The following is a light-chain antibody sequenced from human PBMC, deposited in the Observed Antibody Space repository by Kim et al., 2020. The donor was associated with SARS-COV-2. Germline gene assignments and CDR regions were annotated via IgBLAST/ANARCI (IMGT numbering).Light chain of an antibody. J-gene: IGKJ3*01. V-gene: IGKV4-1*01. Sequence: ATINCTASQSLLYSANNKNYLAWYQQKPGQPPKLLIYRASTRESGVPDRFSGSGSGTDFTLTISSLQAEDVAVYYCQQYYSSPLTFGPGTKVDIK. CDR3: QQYYSSPLT. CDR2: RAS. CDR1: QSLLYSANNKNY.